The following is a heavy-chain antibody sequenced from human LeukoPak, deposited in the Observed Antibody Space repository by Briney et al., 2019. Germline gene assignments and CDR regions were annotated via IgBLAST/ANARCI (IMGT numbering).Heavy chain of an antibody. V-gene: IGHV3-21*01. Sequence: GGSLRLSCAASGSTFSTFGFNWARQAPGKGLEWVSSISHSSIYISYADSVKGRFTISRDNARNPLYLQMDSLRVEDTAVYYCARGYYYDSSVAYWGQGTLVTVSS. D-gene: IGHD3-22*01. CDR1: GSTFSTFG. J-gene: IGHJ4*02. CDR2: ISHSSIYI. CDR3: ARGYYYDSSVAY.